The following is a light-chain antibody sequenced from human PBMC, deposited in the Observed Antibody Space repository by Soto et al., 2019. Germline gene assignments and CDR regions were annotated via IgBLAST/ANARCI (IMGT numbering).Light chain of an antibody. CDR1: SSDVGGYNS. J-gene: IGLJ1*01. CDR3: CSYAGRGV. CDR2: EVS. V-gene: IGLV2-8*01. Sequence: ALTQPPSASGSPGQSVTISCTGTSSDVGGYNSVSWYQQHPGKAPKLMIYEVSKRPSGVPNRFSGSKSGNTASLTISGLQAEDEADYYCCSYAGRGVFGTGTKVTVL.